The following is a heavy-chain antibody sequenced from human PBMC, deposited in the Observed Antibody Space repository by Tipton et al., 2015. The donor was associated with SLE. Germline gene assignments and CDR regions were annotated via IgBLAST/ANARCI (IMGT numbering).Heavy chain of an antibody. D-gene: IGHD1-26*01. CDR1: GGSVTNYY. Sequence: TLSLTCTVSGGSVTNYYWSWIRQPPGKGTEWIGTIYYSGSTYYYPSLKSRITISVDTSKNQFSLKLSSVTAADTAMYYCARHLRGGTYVWGQGTLVTVSS. J-gene: IGHJ4*02. V-gene: IGHV4-59*08. CDR3: ARHLRGGTYV. CDR2: IYYSGST.